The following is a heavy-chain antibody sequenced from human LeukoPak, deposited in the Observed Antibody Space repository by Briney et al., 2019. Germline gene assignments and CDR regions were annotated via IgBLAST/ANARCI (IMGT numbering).Heavy chain of an antibody. CDR3: ARLTGYCSSTSCSSFDY. D-gene: IGHD2-2*01. CDR1: GYSFTSYW. V-gene: IGHV5-51*01. CDR2: IYPGDSDT. Sequence: GESLKISCXGSGYSFTSYWIGWVRQMPGKGLEWMGIIYPGDSDTRYSPSFQGQVTISADKSISTAYLQWSSLKASDTAMYYCARLTGYCSSTSCSSFDYWGQGTLVTVSS. J-gene: IGHJ4*02.